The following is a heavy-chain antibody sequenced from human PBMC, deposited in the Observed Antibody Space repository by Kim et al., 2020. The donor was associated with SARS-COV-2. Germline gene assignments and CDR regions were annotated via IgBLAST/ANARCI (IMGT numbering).Heavy chain of an antibody. D-gene: IGHD3-3*01. V-gene: IGHV4-4*08. J-gene: IGHJ4*02. CDR3: ARGRITIFGVVNYFDY. Sequence: PSLRGRVHIYVDTAKNQFSLKVSSVTAADTAVYYCARGRITIFGVVNYFDYWGQGTLVTVSS.